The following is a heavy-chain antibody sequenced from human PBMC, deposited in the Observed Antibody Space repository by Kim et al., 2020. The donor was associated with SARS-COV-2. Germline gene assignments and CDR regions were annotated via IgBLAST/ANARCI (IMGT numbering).Heavy chain of an antibody. J-gene: IGHJ4*02. CDR2: ISGSGGST. CDR3: AKDGSPWDYYDSSGYYWDY. CDR1: GFTFSSYA. D-gene: IGHD3-22*01. Sequence: GGSLRLSCAASGFTFSSYAMSWVRQAPGKGLEWVSAISGSGGSTYYADSVKGRFTISRDNSKNTLYLQMNSLRAEDTAVYYCAKDGSPWDYYDSSGYYWDYWGQGTLVTVSS. V-gene: IGHV3-23*01.